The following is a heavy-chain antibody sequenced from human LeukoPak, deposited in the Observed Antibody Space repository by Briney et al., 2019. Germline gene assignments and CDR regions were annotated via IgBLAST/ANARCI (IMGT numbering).Heavy chain of an antibody. J-gene: IGHJ3*02. CDR1: GYSFTSYW. Sequence: GESLKISCKASGYSFTSYWIGWVRQMPGKGLEWMGIIYPTDSDTKYSPSFQGQVTISADNSINTAYLQWSSLKASDTAMYYCARQSGRSGNYYTDAFDIWGQGTMVTVSS. D-gene: IGHD3-10*01. V-gene: IGHV5-51*01. CDR3: ARQSGRSGNYYTDAFDI. CDR2: IYPTDSDT.